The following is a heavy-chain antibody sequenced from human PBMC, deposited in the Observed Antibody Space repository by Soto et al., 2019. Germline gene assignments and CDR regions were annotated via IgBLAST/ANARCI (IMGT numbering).Heavy chain of an antibody. CDR2: ISSSSSYI. V-gene: IGHV3-21*01. D-gene: IGHD6-6*01. CDR3: ARERSYSSSSGGFDP. CDR1: GFTFSSYS. J-gene: IGHJ5*02. Sequence: SCAASGFTFSSYSMNWVRQAPGKGLEWVSSISSSSSYIYYADSVKGRFTISRDNAKNSLYLQMNSLRAEDTAVYYCARERSYSSSSGGFDPWGQGTLVTV.